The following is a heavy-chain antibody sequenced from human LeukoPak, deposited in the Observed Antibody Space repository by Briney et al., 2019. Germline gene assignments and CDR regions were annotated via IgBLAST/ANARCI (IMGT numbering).Heavy chain of an antibody. D-gene: IGHD4-17*01. CDR1: GFTFSNYA. CDR2: IINSGGST. Sequence: GGSLRLSCVASGFTFSNYAMSWVRQAPGKGLEWVSVIINSGGSTYYADSVKGRFTISRDNSKNTLYLQMNSLRAEDTAVYYCAKDVYGDYGGLDYWGQGTLVTVSS. J-gene: IGHJ4*02. V-gene: IGHV3-23*01. CDR3: AKDVYGDYGGLDY.